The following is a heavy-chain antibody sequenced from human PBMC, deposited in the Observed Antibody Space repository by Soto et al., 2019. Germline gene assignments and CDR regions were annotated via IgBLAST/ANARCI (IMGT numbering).Heavy chain of an antibody. CDR3: AKALLRIVVVTAIDAFDI. CDR2: ISWNSGSI. Sequence: EVQLVESGGGLVQPGRSLRLSCAASGFTFDDYAMHWVRQAPGKGLEWDSGISWNSGSIGYADSVKGRFTISRDNAKNSLYLQMNSLRAEDTALYYCAKALLRIVVVTAIDAFDIWGQGTMVTVSS. D-gene: IGHD2-21*02. J-gene: IGHJ3*02. V-gene: IGHV3-9*01. CDR1: GFTFDDYA.